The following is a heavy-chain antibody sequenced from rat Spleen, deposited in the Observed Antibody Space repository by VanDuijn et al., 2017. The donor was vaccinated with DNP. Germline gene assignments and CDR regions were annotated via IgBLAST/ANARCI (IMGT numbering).Heavy chain of an antibody. CDR2: MSPDGGTT. Sequence: EVQLVESGGGLVQPGRSLKLSCAASGFTFSDYYMAWVRQAPTKGLEWVASMSPDGGTTYYRDSVKGRFTISRDNAQGSLYLQMDSLRSEDTATYYCTIGYNWFAYWGQGTLVTVSS. V-gene: IGHV5-20*01. CDR1: GFTFSDYY. D-gene: IGHD1-7*01. J-gene: IGHJ3*01. CDR3: TIGYNWFAY.